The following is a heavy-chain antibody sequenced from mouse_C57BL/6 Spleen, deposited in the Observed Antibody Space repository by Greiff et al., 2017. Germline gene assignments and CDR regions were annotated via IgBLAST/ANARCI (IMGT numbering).Heavy chain of an antibody. V-gene: IGHV1-69*01. CDR2: IDPSDSYA. D-gene: IGHD2-5*01. J-gene: IGHJ4*01. CDR3: ARYAYYSNLYAMDY. CDR1: GYTFTSYW. Sequence: QVQLQQPGAELVMPGASVKLSCKASGYTFTSYWMHWVKQRPGQGLEWIGEIDPSDSYANYNQKFKGKSTLTVDKSSSTAYMKLSSLTSEDSAVYYCARYAYYSNLYAMDYWGQGTSVTVSS.